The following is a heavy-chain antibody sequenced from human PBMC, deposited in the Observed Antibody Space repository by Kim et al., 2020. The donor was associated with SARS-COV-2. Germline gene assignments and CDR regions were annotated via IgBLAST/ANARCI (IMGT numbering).Heavy chain of an antibody. CDR3: VTKRADRSGFIDY. J-gene: IGHJ4*02. Sequence: SETLSLTCTVSGDSNDDYYWSWVRQPPGKGLEWIGYTHFTGKTNYHPSLMSRVTISTDTSKTQFSLQLTSVTAADTAVYYCVTKRADRSGFIDYWGQGTLVTVSS. V-gene: IGHV4-59*01. D-gene: IGHD3-22*01. CDR2: THFTGKT. CDR1: GDSNDDYY.